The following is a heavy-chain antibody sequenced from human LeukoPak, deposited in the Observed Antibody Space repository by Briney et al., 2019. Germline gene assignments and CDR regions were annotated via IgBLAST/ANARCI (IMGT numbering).Heavy chain of an antibody. CDR2: IYPGDSDT. V-gene: IGHV5-51*01. D-gene: IGHD1-26*01. Sequence: PGESPKISCKGSGYRFTSYWIGWARQMPGKGLEWMGIIYPGDSDTIYSPSFQGQVTISADKSTSTANLQWSSLKASDTAMYYCARSGGNYYSIWGQGAMATVSS. J-gene: IGHJ3*02. CDR1: GYRFTSYW. CDR3: ARSGGNYYSI.